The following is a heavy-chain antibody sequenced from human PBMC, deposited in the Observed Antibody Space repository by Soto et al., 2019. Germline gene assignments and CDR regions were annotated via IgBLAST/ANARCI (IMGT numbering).Heavy chain of an antibody. CDR2: ISYDGSNK. J-gene: IGHJ4*02. V-gene: IGHV3-30*18. CDR1: GFTFSSYG. CDR3: AKGSWRYRDGYSHYPDY. D-gene: IGHD5-18*01. Sequence: LRLSCAASGFTFSSYGMHWVRQAPGKGLEWLAVISYDGSNKYYADSVKVRFTISTDNSKNTLYLQMNSLRAEDTAVYYCAKGSWRYRDGYSHYPDYFRQGTMVTVSS.